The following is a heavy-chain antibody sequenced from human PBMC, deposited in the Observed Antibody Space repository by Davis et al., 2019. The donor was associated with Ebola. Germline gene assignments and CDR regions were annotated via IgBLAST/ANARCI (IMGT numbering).Heavy chain of an antibody. CDR1: GFTFSSYG. J-gene: IGHJ4*02. D-gene: IGHD3-22*01. Sequence: PGGSLRLSCAASGFTFSSYGMHWVRQAPGKGLEWVAVISYDGSNKYYADSVTGRFTISRDNSKNTLYLQMNSLRAEDTAVYYCAKSGPRSNYYDSSGYYTPFDYWGQGTLVTVSS. CDR2: ISYDGSNK. V-gene: IGHV3-30*18. CDR3: AKSGPRSNYYDSSGYYTPFDY.